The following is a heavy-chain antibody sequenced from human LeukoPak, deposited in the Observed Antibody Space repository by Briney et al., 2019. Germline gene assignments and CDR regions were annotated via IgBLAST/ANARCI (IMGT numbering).Heavy chain of an antibody. CDR2: ITSSSAI. CDR3: ARFAAGGSYYYYMDV. V-gene: IGHV3-48*01. J-gene: IGHJ6*03. D-gene: IGHD6-25*01. Sequence: GGSLRLSCATSGFNFSTYGMHWVRQAPGKGLEWVSYITSSSAIYYADSVKGRFTISRDNAKNSLYLQMNSLRADDTAVYYCARFAAGGSYYYYMDVWGKGTTVTVSS. CDR1: GFNFSTYG.